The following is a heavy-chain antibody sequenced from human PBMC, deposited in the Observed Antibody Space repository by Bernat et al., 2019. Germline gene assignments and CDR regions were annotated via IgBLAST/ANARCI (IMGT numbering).Heavy chain of an antibody. J-gene: IGHJ5*02. V-gene: IGHV3-48*01. CDR1: GFTFSSYS. Sequence: EVQLVESGGGLVQPGGSLRLSCAASGFTFSSYSMNWVRQAPGKGLEWISYISSSSSTIYYADSMKGRFTISRDNAKNSLYLQMNSLRAEDTAVYYWARDASGCSSTSCSLGWFDPWGQGTLVTVSS. D-gene: IGHD2-2*01. CDR3: ARDASGCSSTSCSLGWFDP. CDR2: ISSSSSTI.